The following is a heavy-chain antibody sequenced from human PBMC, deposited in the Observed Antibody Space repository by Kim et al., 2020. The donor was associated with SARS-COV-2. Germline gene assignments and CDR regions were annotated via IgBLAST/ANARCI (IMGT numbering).Heavy chain of an antibody. Sequence: SETLSLTCTVSGGSVNSGSYYWTWIRQPPGKGLEWIGNIYYSGITNYNPSLKSRVTISVDTSKNQFSLELISVTAADTAVYYCVRDSGLNSNWLDPWGQGTLVTISS. CDR1: GGSVNSGSYY. CDR3: VRDSGLNSNWLDP. CDR2: IYYSGIT. V-gene: IGHV4-61*01. J-gene: IGHJ5*02. D-gene: IGHD6-19*01.